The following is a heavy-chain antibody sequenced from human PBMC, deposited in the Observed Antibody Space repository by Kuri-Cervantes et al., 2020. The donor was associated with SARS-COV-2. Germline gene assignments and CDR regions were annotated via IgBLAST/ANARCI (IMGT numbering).Heavy chain of an antibody. CDR1: GGTFSSYA. CDR2: IIPIFGTA. CDR3: ARDRVVPGDYYYYGRDV. D-gene: IGHD2-15*01. J-gene: IGHJ6*02. Sequence: SVKVSCKASGGTFSSYAINWVRQAPGQGLEWMGGIIPIFGTANYAQKFQGRVTITADESTSTAYMELSSLRSEDTAVYYCARDRVVPGDYYYYGRDVWGQGTTVTVSS. V-gene: IGHV1-69*13.